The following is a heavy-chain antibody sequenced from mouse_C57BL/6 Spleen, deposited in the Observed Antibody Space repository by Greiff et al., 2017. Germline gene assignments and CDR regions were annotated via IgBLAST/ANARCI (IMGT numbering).Heavy chain of an antibody. D-gene: IGHD2-1*01. Sequence: QVQLQQSGPELVKPGASVKISCKASGYAFSSSWMNWVKQRPGKGLEWIGRIYPGEGDTNYNGKFKGKATLPADKSSSTAYMQLSSLTSEDSAVYFCAREGKRYAMDYWGQGTTVTVSS. CDR1: GYAFSSSW. V-gene: IGHV1-82*01. CDR2: IYPGEGDT. CDR3: AREGKRYAMDY. J-gene: IGHJ4*01.